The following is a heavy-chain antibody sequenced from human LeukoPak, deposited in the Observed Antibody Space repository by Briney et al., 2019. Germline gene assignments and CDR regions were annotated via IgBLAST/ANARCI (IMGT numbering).Heavy chain of an antibody. CDR1: GFTVSSNY. V-gene: IGHV3-53*01. Sequence: PGGSLRLSCAASGFTVSSNYMSWVRQAPGKGLEWVSVIYSGGSTYYADSVKGRFTISRDNSKNTLYLQMNSLRAEDTAVYYCARESTTYYYDSSGYFDYWGQGTLVTVSS. CDR3: ARESTTYYYDSSGYFDY. CDR2: IYSGGST. J-gene: IGHJ4*02. D-gene: IGHD3-22*01.